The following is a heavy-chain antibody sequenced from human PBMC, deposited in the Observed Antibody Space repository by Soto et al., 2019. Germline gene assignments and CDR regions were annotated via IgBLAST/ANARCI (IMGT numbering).Heavy chain of an antibody. J-gene: IGHJ6*02. CDR3: ATAENSSDYYYYGMDV. Sequence: ASVKVSCKVSGYTLTELSMHWVRQAPGKGPEWMGGFDPEDGETIYAQKFQGRVTMTEDTSTDTAYMELSSLRSEDTAVYYCATAENSSDYYYYGMDVWGQGTTVTVSS. V-gene: IGHV1-24*01. CDR2: FDPEDGET. D-gene: IGHD6-19*01. CDR1: GYTLTELS.